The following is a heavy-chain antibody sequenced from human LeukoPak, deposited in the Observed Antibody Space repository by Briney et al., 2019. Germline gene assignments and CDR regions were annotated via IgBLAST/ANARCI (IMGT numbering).Heavy chain of an antibody. V-gene: IGHV3-21*01. Sequence: PEGSLRLSCAASGFTFSSYSMNWVRQATGKGLEWVSSISSSNSFIYYADSVKGRFTISRDNAKNSLYLQMNSLRAEDTAVYYCASRYCTKGVCHFDYWGQGTLVTVSS. CDR1: GFTFSSYS. D-gene: IGHD2-8*01. J-gene: IGHJ4*02. CDR3: ASRYCTKGVCHFDY. CDR2: ISSSNSFI.